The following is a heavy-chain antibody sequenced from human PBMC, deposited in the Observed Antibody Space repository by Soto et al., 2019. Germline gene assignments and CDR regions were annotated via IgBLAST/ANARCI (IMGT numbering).Heavy chain of an antibody. CDR2: TYYRSKWYY. CDR3: ARGEQYSGSIFDY. J-gene: IGHJ4*01. Sequence: PWPTLSLTCAITGDSVSSNSAGWSWVRQSPSRGLEWLGRTYYRSKWYYEYAVSVRGRITINPDTSKNQYSLQLNSVTPEDTAVYFCARGEQYSGSIFDYWGQGTLVTVSS. V-gene: IGHV6-1*01. D-gene: IGHD1-26*01. CDR1: GDSVSSNSAG.